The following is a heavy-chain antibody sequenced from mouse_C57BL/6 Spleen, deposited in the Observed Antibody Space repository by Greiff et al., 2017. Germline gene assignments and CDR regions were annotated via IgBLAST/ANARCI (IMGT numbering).Heavy chain of an antibody. CDR2: IYPSDSET. Sequence: QVQLQQPGAELVRPGSSVKLSCKASGYTFTSYWMDWVKQRPGQGLEWIGNIYPSDSETHYNQKFKDKATLTVDKSSSTAYMQLSSLTSEDSAVYYCAREDHYGSSSWFAYWGQGTLVTVSA. CDR3: AREDHYGSSSWFAY. J-gene: IGHJ3*01. D-gene: IGHD1-1*01. CDR1: GYTFTSYW. V-gene: IGHV1-61*01.